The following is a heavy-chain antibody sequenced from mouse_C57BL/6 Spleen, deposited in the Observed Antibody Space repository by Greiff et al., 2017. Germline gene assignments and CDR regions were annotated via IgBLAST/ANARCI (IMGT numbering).Heavy chain of an antibody. CDR3: ARTYGRRDYFDY. CDR1: GYTFTSYW. D-gene: IGHD1-1*01. Sequence: VQLQQSGAELVKPGASVKMSCKASGYTFTSYWITWVKQRPGQGLEWIGDIYPGSGSTNYNEKFKCKATLTVDTSSSTAYMQLSSLTSEDSAVYYCARTYGRRDYFDYWGQGTTLTVSS. J-gene: IGHJ2*01. CDR2: IYPGSGST. V-gene: IGHV1-55*01.